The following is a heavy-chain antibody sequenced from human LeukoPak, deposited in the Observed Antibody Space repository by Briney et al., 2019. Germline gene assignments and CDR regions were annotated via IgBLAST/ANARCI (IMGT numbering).Heavy chain of an antibody. CDR1: GFSFRSSW. CDR3: AKDSSGAY. D-gene: IGHD3-22*01. V-gene: IGHV3-7*01. CDR2: IKEDGSEK. Sequence: PGGSLRLSCAPSGFSFRSSWMSWVRQVPGKGLEWVANIKEDGSEKYYEDSVKGRFTISRDNTKNSLYLQMNSLRAEDTAVYYCAKDSSGAYWGQGTLVIVSS. J-gene: IGHJ4*02.